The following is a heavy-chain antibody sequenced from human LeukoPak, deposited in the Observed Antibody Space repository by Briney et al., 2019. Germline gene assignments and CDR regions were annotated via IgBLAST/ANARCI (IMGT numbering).Heavy chain of an antibody. Sequence: PSQTLSLTCNVSGVSVSHGRYYWTWIRPHPGKGLEWVGYKYSSESAKYDPSLKRRLTISIDTSKNQFSLQLSSVTAADTATYYCATPYCSGISCLNVFNMWGQGTRVTVSS. J-gene: IGHJ3*02. V-gene: IGHV4-31*03. D-gene: IGHD2-2*01. CDR2: KYSSESA. CDR1: GVSVSHGRYY. CDR3: ATPYCSGISCLNVFNM.